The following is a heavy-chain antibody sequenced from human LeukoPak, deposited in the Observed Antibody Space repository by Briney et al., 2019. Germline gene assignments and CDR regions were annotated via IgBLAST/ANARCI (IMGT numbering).Heavy chain of an antibody. CDR3: ARAGPWQIDP. CDR2: IYYTGTT. Sequence: PSETLSLTCTVSGGSISSHYWNWIRQPPGKGLEWIGHIYYTGTTNYNPSLKSRVTISVDRSKNHFSLKLKSVTNADTAVYYCARAGPWQIDPWGQGILVTVSS. CDR1: GGSISSHY. J-gene: IGHJ5*02. D-gene: IGHD3-10*01. V-gene: IGHV4-59*11.